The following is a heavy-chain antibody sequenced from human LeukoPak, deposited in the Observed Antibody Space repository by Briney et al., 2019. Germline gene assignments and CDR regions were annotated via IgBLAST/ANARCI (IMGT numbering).Heavy chain of an antibody. Sequence: GGSLRLSCAASGFTFSGSAMHWVRQASGKGLEWVGHLRSKANPYATAYAASVKGRFTISRDDSKNTAYLQMNSLKTEDTAVYYCTRRRDTAKDYYYYGMDLWGQGTTVTVSS. CDR3: TRRRDTAKDYYYYGMDL. V-gene: IGHV3-73*01. CDR1: GFTFSGSA. D-gene: IGHD5-18*01. CDR2: LRSKANPYAT. J-gene: IGHJ6*02.